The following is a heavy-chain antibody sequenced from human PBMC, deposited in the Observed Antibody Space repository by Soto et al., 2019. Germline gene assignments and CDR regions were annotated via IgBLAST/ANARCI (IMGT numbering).Heavy chain of an antibody. CDR3: AKEIASAYFPLDS. CDR1: GFTLYCGS. Sequence: GAPRLSCAAPGFTLYCGSLTWVPPAPGKGLEWVATISGSAGSTYYTDSVKGRFTISRDNSKNTLYLQMNNLRAEDTAVYFCAKEIASAYFPLDSWGQGTLVTVS. CDR2: ISGSAGST. D-gene: IGHD6-25*01. J-gene: IGHJ4*02. V-gene: IGHV3-23*01.